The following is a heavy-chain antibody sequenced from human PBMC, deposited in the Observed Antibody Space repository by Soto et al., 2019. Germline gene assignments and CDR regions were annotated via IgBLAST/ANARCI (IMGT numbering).Heavy chain of an antibody. V-gene: IGHV3-30-3*01. CDR1: GFTFSSYA. CDR2: ISYDGSNK. J-gene: IGHJ5*01. Sequence: QVQLVESGGGVVQPGRSLRLSCAASGFTFSSYAMHWVRQAPGKGLEWVAVISYDGSNKYHADSVKGRFTISRDNSKKTLYLKMNSLRAEDTAVYYCARDGSKGVTASRGFDSWGQGTLVTVSS. CDR3: ARDGSKGVTASRGFDS. D-gene: IGHD2-21*02.